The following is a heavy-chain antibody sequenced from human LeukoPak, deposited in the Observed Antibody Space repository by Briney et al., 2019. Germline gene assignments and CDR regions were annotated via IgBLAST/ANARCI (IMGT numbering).Heavy chain of an antibody. J-gene: IGHJ4*02. D-gene: IGHD5-18*01. CDR1: GGSMTTHH. CDR2: VFDSGRT. CDR3: TTIKRGNIFGYFDF. Sequence: SETLSLTCTVSGGSMTTHHWNWIRQTPGKGLEWIGYVFDSGRTKENPSLKSRVTLSADTFKNQLSLRLSSVTAADTAVYYCTTIKRGNIFGYFDFWGQGILVTVSS. V-gene: IGHV4-59*11.